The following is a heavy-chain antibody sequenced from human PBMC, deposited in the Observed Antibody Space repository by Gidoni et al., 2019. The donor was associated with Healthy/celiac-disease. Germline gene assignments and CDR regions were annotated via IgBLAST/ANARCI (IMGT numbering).Heavy chain of an antibody. Sequence: EVQLVESGGGLVPPGGSLRLYCAASGFTFSSYDMHWVRQATGKGLEWVSGIGTAGDTYYPGSVKGRFTISRENAKNSLYLQMNSLRAGDTAVYYCARAPASSSWYAFDIWGQGTMVTVSS. CDR3: ARAPASSSWYAFDI. CDR2: IGTAGDT. CDR1: GFTFSSYD. V-gene: IGHV3-13*01. J-gene: IGHJ3*02. D-gene: IGHD6-13*01.